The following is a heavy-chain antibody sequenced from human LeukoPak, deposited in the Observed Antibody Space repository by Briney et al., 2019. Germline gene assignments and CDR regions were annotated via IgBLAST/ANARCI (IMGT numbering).Heavy chain of an antibody. CDR3: ARHLSSTLNAFDI. V-gene: IGHV4-39*07. D-gene: IGHD2-2*01. CDR1: GGSISSSSFF. J-gene: IGHJ3*02. CDR2: IYYSGVT. Sequence: SETLSLTCTVSGGSISSSSFFWDWIRQPPGKGLEWIGSIYYSGVTYYNPTLKSRVTMSVDTSKNQFSLNLSSVTAADTAVYYCARHLSSTLNAFDIWGQGTMVTVSS.